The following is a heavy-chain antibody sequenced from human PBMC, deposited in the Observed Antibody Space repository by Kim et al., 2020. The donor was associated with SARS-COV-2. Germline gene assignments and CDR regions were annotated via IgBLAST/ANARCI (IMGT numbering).Heavy chain of an antibody. CDR2: ISWYSDSL. J-gene: IGHJ4*01. V-gene: IGHV3-9*01. D-gene: IGHD6-13*01. CDR3: ATDNGRSSWDNFDY. Sequence: GGSLRLSCAASGFTFGSYAMHWVRQATGKGLEWVSSISWYSDSLGYAASVEGRFTICRDNDKNSLYLQKNRLSGEDAALYCCATDNGRSSWDNFDYLG. CDR1: GFTFGSYA.